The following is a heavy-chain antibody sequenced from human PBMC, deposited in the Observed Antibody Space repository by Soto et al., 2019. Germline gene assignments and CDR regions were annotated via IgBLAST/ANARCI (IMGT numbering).Heavy chain of an antibody. CDR2: INAGNGNT. J-gene: IGHJ4*02. CDR3: RYCSSTSCRNSSDY. CDR1: GYTFTSYA. V-gene: IGHV1-3*01. D-gene: IGHD2-2*01. Sequence: ASVKVSCKASGYTFTSYAMHWVRQALGQRLEWMGWINAGNGNTKYSQKFQGRVTITRDTSASTAYMELSSLRSEDTAVYYCRYCSSTSCRNSSDYWGQGTLVTVSS.